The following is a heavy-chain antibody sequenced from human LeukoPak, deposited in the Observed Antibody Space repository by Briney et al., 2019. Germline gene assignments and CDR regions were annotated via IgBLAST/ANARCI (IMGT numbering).Heavy chain of an antibody. CDR3: AKEYCSSTSCYTSFDY. V-gene: IGHV3-9*01. D-gene: IGHD2-2*02. CDR2: ISWNSGSI. Sequence: GGSLRLSCAASGFTFDDYAMHWARQAPGKGLEWVSGISWNSGSIGYADSVKGRFTISRDNAKNSLYLQMNSLRAEDTALYYCAKEYCSSTSCYTSFDYWGQGTLVTVSS. J-gene: IGHJ4*02. CDR1: GFTFDDYA.